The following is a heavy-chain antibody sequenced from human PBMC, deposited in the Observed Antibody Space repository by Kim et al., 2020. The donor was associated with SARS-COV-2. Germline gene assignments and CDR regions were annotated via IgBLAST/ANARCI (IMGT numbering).Heavy chain of an antibody. CDR1: GYTFTGYY. Sequence: ASVKVSCKASGYTFTGYYMHWVRQAPGQGLEWMGRINPNSGGTNYAQKFQGRVTMTRDTSISTAYVELSRLRSDDTAVYYCARALYDFWSGYSWWFDPWGQGTLVTVSS. CDR3: ARALYDFWSGYSWWFDP. V-gene: IGHV1-2*06. CDR2: INPNSGGT. J-gene: IGHJ5*02. D-gene: IGHD3-3*01.